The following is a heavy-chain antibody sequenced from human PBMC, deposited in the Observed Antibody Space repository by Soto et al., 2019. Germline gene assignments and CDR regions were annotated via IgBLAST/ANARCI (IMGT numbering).Heavy chain of an antibody. CDR2: IMYSGYS. J-gene: IGHJ6*02. CDR3: ARHGFGPLHGLVDV. CDR1: GDSLTNYY. V-gene: IGHV4-59*08. Sequence: QVQLQESGPGLVKPSETLSLTCTVSGDSLTNYYCSWFRQPPGKGLEWIGYIMYSGYSAYNLSLKXXVXXSMDTSKTKFSLMLESVTATDTAVYYCARHGFGPLHGLVDVWGQGTTVIVSS. D-gene: IGHD3-10*01.